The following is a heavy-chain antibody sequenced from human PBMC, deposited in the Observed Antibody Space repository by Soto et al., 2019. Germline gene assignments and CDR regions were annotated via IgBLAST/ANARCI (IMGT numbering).Heavy chain of an antibody. CDR3: ARDPSIANNWFDP. V-gene: IGHV3-23*01. J-gene: IGHJ5*02. D-gene: IGHD6-6*01. Sequence: GGSLRLSCAASGFTFSSYAMKWVRQAPGKGLEWVSLIGESGTPTYYADSVKGRFTISRDNSGNTLFLEMYSLRAEDTAVYYCARDPSIANNWFDPWGQGTLVTVSS. CDR1: GFTFSSYA. CDR2: IGESGTPT.